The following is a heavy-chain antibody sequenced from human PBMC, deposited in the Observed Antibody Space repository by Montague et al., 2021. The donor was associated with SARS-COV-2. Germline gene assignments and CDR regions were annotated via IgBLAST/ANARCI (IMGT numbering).Heavy chain of an antibody. J-gene: IGHJ6*02. D-gene: IGHD3-10*01. CDR3: ARDDYYGSGSPLSDYGMDV. CDR1: GYTFTSYG. V-gene: IGHV1-18*01. CDR2: ISAYNGNT. Sequence: SVKVSCKASGYTFTSYGISWVRQAPGQGLEWMGWISAYNGNTNYAQKLQGRVTMTTDTSTSTAYMELRSLRSDDTAVYYCARDDYYGSGSPLSDYGMDVWGQGTTATVSS.